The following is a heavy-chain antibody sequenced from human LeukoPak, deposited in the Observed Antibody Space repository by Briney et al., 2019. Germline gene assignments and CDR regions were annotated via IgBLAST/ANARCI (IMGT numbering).Heavy chain of an antibody. V-gene: IGHV1-18*01. D-gene: IGHD3-10*01. CDR1: GYTFTSYG. Sequence: EASVKVSCKPSGYTFTSYGISWVRQAPGQGLEWMGWISTYNDNTNYAQKFQGRVTMTTDTSTRTAYMELSSLRSEDTAVYYCARGSYYGSGSYYNEIFDYWGQGTLVTVSS. J-gene: IGHJ4*02. CDR2: ISTYNDNT. CDR3: ARGSYYGSGSYYNEIFDY.